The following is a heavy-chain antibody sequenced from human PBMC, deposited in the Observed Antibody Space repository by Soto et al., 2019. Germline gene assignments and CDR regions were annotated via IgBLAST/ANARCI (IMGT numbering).Heavy chain of an antibody. J-gene: IGHJ4*02. D-gene: IGHD2-15*01. CDR1: GGSVSSGSYH. CDR3: ARRRMGYCSGGSCYDGRGFDY. Sequence: PSETLSLTCTVSGGSVSSGSYHWSWIRQPPGKGLEWIGYIYYSGSTTYNPSLKSRVTISVDTSKNQFSLKLSSVTAADTAVYYCARRRMGYCSGGSCYDGRGFDYWGQGTLVTVSS. V-gene: IGHV4-61*01. CDR2: IYYSGST.